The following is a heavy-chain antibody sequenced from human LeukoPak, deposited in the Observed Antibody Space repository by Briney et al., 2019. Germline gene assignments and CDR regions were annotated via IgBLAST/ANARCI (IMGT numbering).Heavy chain of an antibody. CDR2: IIRSAVNT. Sequence: GGSLRLSCGASGLTVSSYAMSWVRQAPGKGLEWVSTIIRSAVNTYYADSAKGRFTIFRDDSKDTVYLQMNSLRAEDTAVYSCAKYTSGTSYRGLDQWGHGTLVTVSS. J-gene: IGHJ4*01. D-gene: IGHD3-10*01. CDR3: AKYTSGTSYRGLDQ. CDR1: GLTVSSYA. V-gene: IGHV3-23*01.